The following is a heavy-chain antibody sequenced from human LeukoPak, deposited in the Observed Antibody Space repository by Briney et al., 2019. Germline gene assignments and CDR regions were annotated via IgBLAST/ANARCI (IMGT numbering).Heavy chain of an antibody. CDR3: AKDYGSGSRSPIFDY. D-gene: IGHD3-10*01. CDR1: GFTFDDYA. V-gene: IGHV3-9*01. CDR2: ISWNSGSI. Sequence: PGGSLRLSCAASGFTFDDYAMHWVRQAPGKGLEWASGISWNSGSIGYADSAKGRFTISRDNAKNSLYLQMNSLRAEDTALYYCAKDYGSGSRSPIFDYWGQGTLVTVSS. J-gene: IGHJ4*02.